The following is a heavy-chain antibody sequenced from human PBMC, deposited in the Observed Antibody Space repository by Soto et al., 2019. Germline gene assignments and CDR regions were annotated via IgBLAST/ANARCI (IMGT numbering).Heavy chain of an antibody. CDR1: GGSISSYY. V-gene: IGHV4-59*01. CDR3: ARSPGTRLRFFAPDY. J-gene: IGHJ4*02. D-gene: IGHD3-3*01. Sequence: PSETLSLTCTVSGGSISSYYWSWIRQPPGKGLEWIGYIYYSGSTNYNPSLKSRVTISVDTSKNQFSLKLSSVTAADTAVYYCARSPGTRLRFFAPDYWGQGTLVTVSS. CDR2: IYYSGST.